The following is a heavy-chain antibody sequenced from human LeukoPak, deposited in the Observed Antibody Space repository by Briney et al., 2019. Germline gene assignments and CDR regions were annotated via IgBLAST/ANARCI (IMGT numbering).Heavy chain of an antibody. CDR3: AKDMAIAVAGGFDY. D-gene: IGHD6-19*01. CDR2: IKQDGSEK. CDR1: GFTFSSYW. J-gene: IGHJ4*02. V-gene: IGHV3-7*03. Sequence: GGSLRLSCAASGFTFSSYWMSWVRQAPGKGLEWVANIKQDGSEKYYVDSVKGRFTISRDNAKNSLYLQMNSLRAEDTALYYCAKDMAIAVAGGFDYWGQGTLVTVSS.